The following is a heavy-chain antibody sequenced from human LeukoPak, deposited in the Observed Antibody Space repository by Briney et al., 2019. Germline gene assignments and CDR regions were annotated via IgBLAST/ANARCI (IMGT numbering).Heavy chain of an antibody. D-gene: IGHD3-10*01. CDR3: AKDLHYYGSGSYHADAFDI. Sequence: PGGSLRLSCAASGFTFSSYAMSWVRQAPGKGLEWVSAISGSGGSTYYADSVKGRFTISRDNSKNTLYLQMNSLRAEDTAVYYCAKDLHYYGSGSYHADAFDIWGQGTMVTVSS. V-gene: IGHV3-23*01. J-gene: IGHJ3*02. CDR2: ISGSGGST. CDR1: GFTFSSYA.